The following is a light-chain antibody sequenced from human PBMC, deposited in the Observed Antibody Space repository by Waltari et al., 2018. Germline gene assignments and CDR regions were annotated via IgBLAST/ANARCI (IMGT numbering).Light chain of an antibody. CDR2: DAS. J-gene: IGKJ2*01. CDR3: QHYDKLPPPSYT. V-gene: IGKV1-33*01. CDR1: QDISNY. Sequence: DIQMPQSPSSLSASVGDRVTITCQASQDISNYLNWYQQKAGNAPKLLIYDASNLETGVPSRFSGGGSRKQFTFTNSILQPEDIATYYCQHYDKLPPPSYTFGQGTKLEIK.